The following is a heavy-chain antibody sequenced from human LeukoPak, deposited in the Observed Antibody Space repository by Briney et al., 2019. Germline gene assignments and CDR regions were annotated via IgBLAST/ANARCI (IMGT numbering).Heavy chain of an antibody. CDR3: ALRFYFDY. J-gene: IGHJ4*02. Sequence: PGGTLRLSCAASGFTFSSYGMSWVRQAPGKGLEWVSAISGSGGSTYHADSVKGRFTISRDNSKNTLYLQMNSLRAEDTAVYYCALRFYFDYWGQGTLVTVSS. CDR1: GFTFSSYG. CDR2: ISGSGGST. V-gene: IGHV3-23*01.